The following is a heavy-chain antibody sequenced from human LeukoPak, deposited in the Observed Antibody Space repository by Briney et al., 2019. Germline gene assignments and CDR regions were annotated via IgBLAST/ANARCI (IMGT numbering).Heavy chain of an antibody. CDR1: GFTFSSYW. J-gene: IGHJ4*02. Sequence: GGTLRLSCAASGFTFSSYWMSWVRQAPGKGLEGVTNIKQDGSEKYYVDSVKGRFTISRDNAKNSLYLQMNSLRAEDTAVYYCARGSSSSFAPAVYWGQGTLVTVSS. CDR3: ARGSSSSFAPAVY. V-gene: IGHV3-7*01. D-gene: IGHD6-6*01. CDR2: IKQDGSEK.